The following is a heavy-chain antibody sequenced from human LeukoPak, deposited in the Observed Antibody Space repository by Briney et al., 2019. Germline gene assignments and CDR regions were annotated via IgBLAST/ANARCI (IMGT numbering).Heavy chain of an antibody. J-gene: IGHJ4*02. Sequence: ASVKVSCKASGYTFTSYGISWVRQAPGQGLEWMGWISAYSGNTNYAQKLQGRVTMTTDTSTSTAYMELRSLRSDDTAVYYCARDEDVAAAGTNDYWGQGTLVTVSS. CDR3: ARDEDVAAAGTNDY. V-gene: IGHV1-18*01. D-gene: IGHD6-13*01. CDR2: ISAYSGNT. CDR1: GYTFTSYG.